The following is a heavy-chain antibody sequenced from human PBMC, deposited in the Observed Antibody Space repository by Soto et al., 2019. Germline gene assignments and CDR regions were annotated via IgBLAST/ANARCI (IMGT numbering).Heavy chain of an antibody. CDR3: AKRKSSEVTAIQLDY. Sequence: PGGSLRLSCAASGFTFSNAWMSWVRQAPGKGLEWVSAISGSGGSTYYADSVKGRFTISRDNSKNTLYLQMNSLRAEDTAVYYCAKRKSSEVTAIQLDYWGQGTLVTVSS. J-gene: IGHJ4*02. CDR2: ISGSGGST. CDR1: GFTFSNAW. V-gene: IGHV3-23*01. D-gene: IGHD2-21*02.